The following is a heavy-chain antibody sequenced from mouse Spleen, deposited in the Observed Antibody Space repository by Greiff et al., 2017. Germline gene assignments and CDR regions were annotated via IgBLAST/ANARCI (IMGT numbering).Heavy chain of an antibody. J-gene: IGHJ2*01. CDR3: ARERRDYFDY. CDR1: GYSITSGYY. V-gene: IGHV3-6*01. CDR2: ISYDGSN. Sequence: DVKLQESGPGLVKPSQSLSLTCSVTGYSITSGYYWNWIRQFPGNKLEWMGYISYDGSNNYNPSLKNRISITRDTSKNQFFLKLNSVTTEDTATYYCARERRDYFDYWGQGTTLTVSS.